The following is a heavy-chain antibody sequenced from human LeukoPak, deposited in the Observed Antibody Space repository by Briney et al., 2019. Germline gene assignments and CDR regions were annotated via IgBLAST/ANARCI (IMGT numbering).Heavy chain of an antibody. J-gene: IGHJ3*02. D-gene: IGHD5-18*01. CDR2: IYYSGST. CDR1: GGSISSGGYY. Sequence: SETLSLTCTVSGGSISSGGYYWSWIRQHPGKGLEWIGYIYYSGSTYYNPSLKSRVTISVDTSKNQFSLKLSSVTAADTAVYYCARGSTAMEFDAFDIWGQGTMVTVSS. V-gene: IGHV4-31*03. CDR3: ARGSTAMEFDAFDI.